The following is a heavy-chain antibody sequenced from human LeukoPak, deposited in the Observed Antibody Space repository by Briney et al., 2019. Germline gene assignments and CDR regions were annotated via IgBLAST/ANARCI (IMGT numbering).Heavy chain of an antibody. CDR2: INYSGST. V-gene: IGHV4-59*01. D-gene: IGHD3-3*01. CDR3: ARGRTIFGVVNDAFDI. J-gene: IGHJ3*02. CDR1: GGSISSYD. Sequence: SETLSLTCIVSGGSISSYDWSWIRQPPGKGLEWIGYINYSGSTNYNPSLKSRITFSVDTSKNQFSLNLGSVTAADTAVYYCARGRTIFGVVNDAFDIWGQGTMVTVSS.